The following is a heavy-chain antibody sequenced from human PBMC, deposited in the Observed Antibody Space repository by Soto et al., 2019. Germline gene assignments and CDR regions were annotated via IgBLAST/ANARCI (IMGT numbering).Heavy chain of an antibody. V-gene: IGHV3-23*01. CDR1: GFTFSSYA. CDR3: AKSPYDFWSGSPGY. Sequence: SLRLSCAASGFTFSSYAMSWVRQAPGKGLEWVSAISGSGGSTYYADSVKGRFTISRDNSKNTLYLQMNSLRAEDTAVYYCAKSPYDFWSGSPGYWGQGTLVTVSS. CDR2: ISGSGGST. J-gene: IGHJ4*02. D-gene: IGHD3-3*01.